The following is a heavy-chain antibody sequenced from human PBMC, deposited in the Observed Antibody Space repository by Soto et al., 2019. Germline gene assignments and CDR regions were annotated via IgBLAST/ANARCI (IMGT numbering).Heavy chain of an antibody. CDR1: GYSLTELS. D-gene: IGHD2-2*01. V-gene: IGHV1-24*01. J-gene: IGHJ3*02. Sequence: ASVKVSCKVSGYSLTELSMHWVRQASGKGLEWMGGLDPDNDETIYAQKFQGRVTMTEDTSADTAYMELSSLRSEDTAVYYCAADLNCSSARCYPLAFDIWGQGTMVTVS. CDR2: LDPDNDET. CDR3: AADLNCSSARCYPLAFDI.